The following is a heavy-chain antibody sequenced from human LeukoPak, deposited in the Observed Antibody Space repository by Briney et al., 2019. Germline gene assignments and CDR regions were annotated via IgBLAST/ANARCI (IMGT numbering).Heavy chain of an antibody. CDR3: ARHLHDWKSYYFDY. CDR2: IYYSGST. D-gene: IGHD3-3*01. Sequence: PSETLSLTCTVSGGSISSYYWSWIRQPPGKGLEWIGYIYYSGSTNYNPSLKSRVTISVDTSKNQFSLKPSSVTAADTAVYYCARHLHDWKSYYFDYWGQGTLVTVSS. J-gene: IGHJ4*02. CDR1: GGSISSYY. V-gene: IGHV4-59*08.